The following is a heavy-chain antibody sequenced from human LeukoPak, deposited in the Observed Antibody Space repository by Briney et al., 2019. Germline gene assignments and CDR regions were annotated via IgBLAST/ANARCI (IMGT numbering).Heavy chain of an antibody. D-gene: IGHD3-10*01. J-gene: IGHJ5*02. CDR2: IYTSGST. CDR3: ARGGYYGSGNDFRFDP. CDR1: GGSISSGSYY. Sequence: SETLSLTCTVSGGSISSGSYYWSWIRQPAGKGLEWIGRIYTSGSTNYNPSLKSRVTISVDTSKNQFSLKLNSVTAADTAVYYCARGGYYGSGNDFRFDPWGQGTLVTVSS. V-gene: IGHV4-61*02.